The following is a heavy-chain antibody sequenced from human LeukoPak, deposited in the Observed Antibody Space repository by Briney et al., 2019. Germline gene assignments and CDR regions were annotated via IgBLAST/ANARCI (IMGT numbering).Heavy chain of an antibody. D-gene: IGHD3-10*01. J-gene: IGHJ3*02. CDR1: GFSLSTSGMR. CDR3: ARIQSYYYGSGSYYNADAFDI. CDR2: LDWDDDK. Sequence: SGPALVKPTQTLTLTCTFSGFSLSTSGMRVSWIRQPPGKALEWLARLDWDDDKFYSTSLKTRLTISKDTSKNQVVLTMTNMDPVDTATYYCARIQSYYYGSGSYYNADAFDIWGQGTMVTVSS. V-gene: IGHV2-70*04.